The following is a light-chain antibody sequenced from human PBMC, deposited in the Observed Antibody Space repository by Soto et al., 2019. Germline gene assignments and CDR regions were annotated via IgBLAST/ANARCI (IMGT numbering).Light chain of an antibody. V-gene: IGKV3-15*01. Sequence: EIVMSQSAATLSVSPGERATLSCRASQSVSGNLAWYQQKPGQAPRLLIYGASTRATGIPARFSGSGSGTEFTLTISSPQSEDFAVYYCQQYNNWPLFGQGTKVDI. CDR3: QQYNNWPL. CDR2: GAS. J-gene: IGKJ1*01. CDR1: QSVSGN.